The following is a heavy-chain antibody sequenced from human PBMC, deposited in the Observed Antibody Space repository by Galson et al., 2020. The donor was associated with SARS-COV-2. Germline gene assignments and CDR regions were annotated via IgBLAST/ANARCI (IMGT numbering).Heavy chain of an antibody. J-gene: IGHJ6*02. Sequence: GESLKISCAASGFTFSSYSMNWVRQAPGKGLEWVSSISSSSSYIYYADSVKGRFTISRDNAKNSLYLQMNSLRAEDTAVYYCARESKPKQYCSGGSGYSAHYYGMDVWGQGTTVTVSS. CDR3: ARESKPKQYCSGGSGYSAHYYGMDV. D-gene: IGHD2-15*01. CDR1: GFTFSSYS. CDR2: ISSSSSYI. V-gene: IGHV3-21*01.